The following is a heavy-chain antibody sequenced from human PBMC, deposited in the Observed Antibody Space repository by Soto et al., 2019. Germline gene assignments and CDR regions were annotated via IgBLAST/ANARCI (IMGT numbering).Heavy chain of an antibody. D-gene: IGHD3-10*01. Sequence: PGGSLRLSCAASGFTFSIYSMNWVRQAPGKGLEWVSSISSSSSYIYYADSVKGRFTISRDNAKNSLYLQMNSLRAEDTAVYYCALNGDYYGSGFNWFDPWGQGTLVTGSS. V-gene: IGHV3-21*01. J-gene: IGHJ5*02. CDR3: ALNGDYYGSGFNWFDP. CDR2: ISSSSSYI. CDR1: GFTFSIYS.